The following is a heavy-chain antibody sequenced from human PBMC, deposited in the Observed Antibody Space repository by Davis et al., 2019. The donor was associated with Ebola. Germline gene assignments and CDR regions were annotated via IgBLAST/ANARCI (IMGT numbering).Heavy chain of an antibody. J-gene: IGHJ4*02. CDR2: IYHSGNT. Sequence: MPSETLSLTCSVSGYSIAKGFSWGWIRRPPGKGLEWIGSIYHSGNTNYKPSLKSRVIISLNTSKNQFSLRVDSVTAADTAVYYCARDFVYWGQGILVTVPS. V-gene: IGHV4-38-2*02. CDR1: GYSIAKGFS. CDR3: ARDFVY.